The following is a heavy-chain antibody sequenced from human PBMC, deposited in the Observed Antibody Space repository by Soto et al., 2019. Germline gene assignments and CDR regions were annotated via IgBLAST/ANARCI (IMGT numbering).Heavy chain of an antibody. D-gene: IGHD3-3*01. CDR3: ARKQAGFFYGIDY. J-gene: IGHJ4*02. V-gene: IGHV4-31*03. Sequence: SETLSLTCTVSGGSISTGGYYWSWIRQYPGKGLEWLGYIDGSGYTFYNPSLQSRLTLSMDTSKNQFSLKLSSATAADTAVHFCARKQAGFFYGIDYWGQGTLVTVS. CDR2: IDGSGYT. CDR1: GGSISTGGYY.